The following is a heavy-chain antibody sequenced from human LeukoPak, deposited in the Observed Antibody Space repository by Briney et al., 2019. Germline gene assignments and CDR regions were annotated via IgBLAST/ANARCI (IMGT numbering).Heavy chain of an antibody. CDR1: GFTFDDYA. V-gene: IGHV3-9*01. Sequence: GGSLRLSCAASGFTFDDYAMHWVRQAPGKGLEWVSGISWNSGSIGYADSVKGRFTISRDNAKNSLYLQMNSLRAEDTALYYSAKAHGMYYYDSSGYYTYYFDYWGQGTLVTVSS. CDR3: AKAHGMYYYDSSGYYTYYFDY. J-gene: IGHJ4*02. D-gene: IGHD3-22*01. CDR2: ISWNSGSI.